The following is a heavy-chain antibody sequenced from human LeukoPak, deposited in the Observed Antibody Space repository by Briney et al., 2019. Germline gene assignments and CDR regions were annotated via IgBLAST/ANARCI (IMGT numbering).Heavy chain of an antibody. D-gene: IGHD3-3*01. Sequence: SQTLSLTCAISGDSVSSNTVAWNWIRQSPSRGLEWLGRTYYKSKWFNDYAVSVKSRITITPDTSKNQFSLQLNSVTPEDTAVYYCARDKRGDFWSGYPSYYMDVWGKGTTVTVSS. CDR3: ARDKRGDFWSGYPSYYMDV. CDR1: GDSVSSNTVA. V-gene: IGHV6-1*01. J-gene: IGHJ6*03. CDR2: TYYKSKWFN.